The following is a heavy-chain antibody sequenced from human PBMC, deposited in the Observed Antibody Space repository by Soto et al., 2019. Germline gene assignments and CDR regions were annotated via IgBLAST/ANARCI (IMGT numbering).Heavy chain of an antibody. CDR1: GDSLKNPY. CDR3: ARSSMVPGDYFDF. CDR2: IYDSGSA. D-gene: IGHD3-10*01. J-gene: IGHJ4*02. V-gene: IGHV4-59*11. Sequence: PSETLSLTCSVSGDSLKNPYWAWILNSPGKGLEWIGNIYDSGSANYSPALKSRVSMSVDTSKNLFPLKMNSVTAAATAVYYCARSSMVPGDYFDFCGQGTVGSLSS.